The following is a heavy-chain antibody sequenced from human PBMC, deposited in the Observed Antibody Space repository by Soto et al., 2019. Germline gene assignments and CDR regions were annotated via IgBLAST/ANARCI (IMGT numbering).Heavy chain of an antibody. CDR2: ISYDGSNK. CDR3: AKDRVGAMLYYYYGMDV. V-gene: IGHV3-30*18. D-gene: IGHD1-26*01. CDR1: GFTFSSYG. J-gene: IGHJ6*02. Sequence: GESLKISCAASGFTFSSYGMHWVRQAPGKGLEWVAVISYDGSNKYYADSVKGRFTISRDNSKNTLYLQMNSLRAEDTAVYCCAKDRVGAMLYYYYGMDVWGQGTTVTVSS.